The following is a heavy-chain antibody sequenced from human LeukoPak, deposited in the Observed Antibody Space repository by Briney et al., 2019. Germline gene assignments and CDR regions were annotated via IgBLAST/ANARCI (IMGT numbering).Heavy chain of an antibody. J-gene: IGHJ4*02. CDR1: GYTFTGYH. Sequence: GASVKVSCKASGYTFTGYHLHWVRQAPGQGLEWMGWISAYNGNTNYAQKLQGRVTMAADTSTSTAYMELRSLRSDDTAVYYCARDDGGATSFDYWGQGTLVTVSS. D-gene: IGHD1-26*01. CDR3: ARDDGGATSFDY. CDR2: ISAYNGNT. V-gene: IGHV1-18*04.